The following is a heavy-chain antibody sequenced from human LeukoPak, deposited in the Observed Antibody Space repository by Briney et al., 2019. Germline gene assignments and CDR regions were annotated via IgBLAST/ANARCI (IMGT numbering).Heavy chain of an antibody. CDR1: GFTFSTYA. CDR3: AKGTTGMAPRGYFDD. D-gene: IGHD5-18*01. Sequence: GGSLRLSCAVSGFTFSTYAMNWVRQAPWKGLEWVSVISGSGGSTYYADSVKGRFTISRDNSKNTLYLQMNSLTVEDTAVYYCAKGTTGMAPRGYFDDWGQGTLVTVSS. CDR2: ISGSGGST. J-gene: IGHJ4*02. V-gene: IGHV3-23*01.